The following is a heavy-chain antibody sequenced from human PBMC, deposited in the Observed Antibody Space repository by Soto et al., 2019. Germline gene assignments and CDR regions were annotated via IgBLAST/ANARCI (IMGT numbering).Heavy chain of an antibody. CDR2: ISSSSSTI. D-gene: IGHD3-16*02. J-gene: IGHJ3*02. CDR3: ARERLLGELSSHDAFDI. V-gene: IGHV3-48*01. Sequence: GGSLRLSCAASGFTFSSYSMNWVRQAPGKGLEWVSYISSSSSTIYYADSVKGRFTISRDNAKNSLYLQMNSLRAEDTAVYYCARERLLGELSSHDAFDIWGQGTMVTVSS. CDR1: GFTFSSYS.